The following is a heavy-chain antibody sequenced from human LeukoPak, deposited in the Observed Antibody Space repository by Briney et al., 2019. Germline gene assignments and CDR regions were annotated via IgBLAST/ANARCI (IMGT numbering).Heavy chain of an antibody. CDR3: ARERDIVVVVAADYDAFDI. D-gene: IGHD2-15*01. CDR2: IYHSGST. J-gene: IGHJ3*02. Sequence: SETLSLTCAVSGGSISSGGYSWSWIRQPPGKGLEWIGYIYHSGSTYYNPSLKSRVTISVDTSKNQFSLKLSSVTAADTAVYYCARERDIVVVVAADYDAFDIWGQGTMVTVSS. CDR1: GGSISSGGYS. V-gene: IGHV4-30-2*01.